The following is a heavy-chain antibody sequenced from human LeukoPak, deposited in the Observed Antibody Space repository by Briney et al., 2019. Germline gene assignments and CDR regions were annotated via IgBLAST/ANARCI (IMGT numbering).Heavy chain of an antibody. V-gene: IGHV3-15*01. J-gene: IGHJ4*02. Sequence: GGSLRLSCAASGFTFSNAWMSWVRQAPGKGLEWVGRIKSKTDGGTTDYAAPVKGRFTISRDDSKNTLYLQMNSLKTEDTAVYYCTTDQFLEWLFDYWGQGTLVTVSS. D-gene: IGHD3-3*01. CDR1: GFTFSNAW. CDR3: TTDQFLEWLFDY. CDR2: IKSKTDGGTT.